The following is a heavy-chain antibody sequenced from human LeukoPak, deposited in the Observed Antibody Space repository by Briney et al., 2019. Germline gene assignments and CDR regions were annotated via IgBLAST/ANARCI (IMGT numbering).Heavy chain of an antibody. CDR3: AKHLWRDLLWFGEGYYFGY. CDR1: GFTFSNYG. V-gene: IGHV3-33*06. D-gene: IGHD3-10*01. Sequence: GRSLRLSCAASGFTFSNYGMHWVRQAPGKGLEWVAIIWHDGSGKYYADSVKGRFTISRDNSKNTLYLQMNSLRAEDTAVYYCAKHLWRDLLWFGEGYYFGYWGQGTLVTVSS. J-gene: IGHJ4*02. CDR2: IWHDGSGK.